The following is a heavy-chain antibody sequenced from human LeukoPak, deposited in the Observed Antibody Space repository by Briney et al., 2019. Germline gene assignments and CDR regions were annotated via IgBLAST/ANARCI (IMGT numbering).Heavy chain of an antibody. CDR2: IKEDGSEK. J-gene: IGHJ5*02. CDR1: GFALSNFW. Sequence: GSLLLSCAASGFALSNFWMTWVRQAPGKGLQGVASIKEDGSEKHYVDSVRGRFAISRDNAKNSLYLQMNSLRVEDTAAYYCARDRGLAAAGTVGWFDRWGQGTLVTVSS. V-gene: IGHV3-7*01. D-gene: IGHD6-13*01. CDR3: ARDRGLAAAGTVGWFDR.